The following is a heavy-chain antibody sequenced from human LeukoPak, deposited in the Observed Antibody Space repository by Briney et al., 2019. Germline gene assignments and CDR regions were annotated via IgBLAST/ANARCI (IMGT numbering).Heavy chain of an antibody. D-gene: IGHD2-2*01. CDR2: IYYSGST. J-gene: IGHJ4*02. V-gene: IGHV4-59*01. CDR3: ASSYCGSTSCPLDH. Sequence: SETLSLTCTVSGGSISSYYWSWIRQPPGKGLEWIGYIYYSGSTNYNPSLKSRVTISVDTSKNQFSLKLSSVTAADTAVYYCASSYCGSTSCPLDHWGQGTLVTVSS. CDR1: GGSISSYY.